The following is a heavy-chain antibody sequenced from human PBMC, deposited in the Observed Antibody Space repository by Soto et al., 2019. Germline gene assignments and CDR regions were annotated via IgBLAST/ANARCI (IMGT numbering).Heavy chain of an antibody. CDR2: ISHSGTS. Sequence: KPSETLSLTCTVSGYSISSGYYWSWIRQTPGKGLEWIGSISHSGTSFYNPSLRSRVTISMDTSNNHFSLKLNSLTATDTAVYYCARASGGHLGWGHWSDPWGQGTLVTVSS. CDR1: GYSISSGYY. CDR3: ARASGGHLGWGHWSDP. V-gene: IGHV4-38-2*02. D-gene: IGHD2-21*02. J-gene: IGHJ5*02.